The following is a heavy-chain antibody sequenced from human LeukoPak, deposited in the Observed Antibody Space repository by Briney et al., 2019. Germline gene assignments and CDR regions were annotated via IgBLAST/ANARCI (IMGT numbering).Heavy chain of an antibody. V-gene: IGHV3-30*01. D-gene: IGHD3-10*01. J-gene: IGHJ4*02. CDR2: ISYDGSNK. Sequence: PGGSLRLSCAAAGFTFSSYTMNWGRQAPGEGLEWVAVISYDGSNKYYADSVKGRFTISRDNSKNTLYLQMNSLRAEDTAVYYCARVVRGWFGEYFDYWGQGTLVTVSS. CDR1: GFTFSSYT. CDR3: ARVVRGWFGEYFDY.